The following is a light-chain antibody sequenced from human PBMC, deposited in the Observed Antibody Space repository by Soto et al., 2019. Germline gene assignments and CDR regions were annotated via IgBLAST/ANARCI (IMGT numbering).Light chain of an antibody. Sequence: QAVVTQEPSLTVSPGGTVTLTCASSTGGVISENYPTWLQQKPGQAPRALIFSTSNRHSWTPARFSGSLFGGRAVLTLSDVQPEDEADYYCLLHYGGAQVWMFGGGTKLTVL. CDR2: STS. CDR1: TGGVISENY. J-gene: IGLJ3*02. CDR3: LLHYGGAQVWM. V-gene: IGLV7-43*01.